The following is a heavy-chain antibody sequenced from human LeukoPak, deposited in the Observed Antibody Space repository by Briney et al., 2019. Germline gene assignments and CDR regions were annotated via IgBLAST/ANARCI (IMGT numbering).Heavy chain of an antibody. CDR3: ARGPGSGHYFDY. V-gene: IGHV3-48*04. CDR1: VFTLSTSP. D-gene: IGHD2-15*01. J-gene: IGHJ4*02. CDR2: ISSSSGTI. Sequence: PGGFLTLSCAASVFTLSTSPMNWVRPAPGKGPAGVSYISSSSGTIYYADSVKGRFTISRDNAENSLYLQMNSLRAEDTAVYYCARGPGSGHYFDYWGQGTLVTVSS.